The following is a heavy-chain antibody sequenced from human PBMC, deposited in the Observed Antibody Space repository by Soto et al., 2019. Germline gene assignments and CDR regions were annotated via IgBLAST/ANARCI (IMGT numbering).Heavy chain of an antibody. CDR1: GGTFSSYA. D-gene: IGHD2-8*01. V-gene: IGHV1-69*01. CDR3: ARDRRYCTNGVCYLAAVGPLDY. J-gene: IGHJ4*02. CDR2: IIPIFGTA. Sequence: QVQLVQSGAEVKKPGSSVKVSCKASGGTFSSYAISWVRQAPGQGLEWMGGIIPIFGTANYAQKFQGRVTITADESTSTAYMELSSLRSEDTAVYYCARDRRYCTNGVCYLAAVGPLDYWGQGTLVTVSS.